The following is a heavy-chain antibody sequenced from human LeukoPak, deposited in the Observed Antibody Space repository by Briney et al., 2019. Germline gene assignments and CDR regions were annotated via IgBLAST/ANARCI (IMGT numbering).Heavy chain of an antibody. Sequence: GGSLRLSCAASGFTFSSYGMHWVRQAPGKGLEWVAFIRYDGSNKYYADSVKGRFTISRDNSKNTLYLQMNSLRAEDTAVYYCARTFRFPHYFDYWGQGTLVTDSP. CDR1: GFTFSSYG. CDR2: IRYDGSNK. CDR3: ARTFRFPHYFDY. V-gene: IGHV3-30*02. D-gene: IGHD1-1*01. J-gene: IGHJ4*02.